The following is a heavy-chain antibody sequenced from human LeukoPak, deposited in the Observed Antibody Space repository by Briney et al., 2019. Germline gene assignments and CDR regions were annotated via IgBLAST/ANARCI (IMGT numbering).Heavy chain of an antibody. Sequence: SETLSLTCSVYGGSLTDHYWIWLRQAPGRGLEWIGEINHARSTNYNPSLMSRVTISLDMSNNQFSLRLSSVSAADTAVYYCARLYSVYYYYMDAWGEGTTVTISS. V-gene: IGHV4-34*01. J-gene: IGHJ6*03. CDR1: GGSLTDHY. CDR3: ARLYSVYYYYMDA. CDR2: INHARST. D-gene: IGHD2-15*01.